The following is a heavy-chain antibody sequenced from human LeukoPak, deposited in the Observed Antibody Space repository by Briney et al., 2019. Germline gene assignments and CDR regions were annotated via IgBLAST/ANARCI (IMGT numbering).Heavy chain of an antibody. CDR2: IYYSGST. CDR3: ASPRSYYDSSGYYIS. V-gene: IGHV4-61*01. J-gene: IGHJ5*02. Sequence: SETLSLTCTVSGGSVSSGSYYWSWIRQPPGKGLEWIGYIYYSGSTNYNPSHKSRVTISVDTYKNQFSLKLSSVTAADTAVYYCASPRSYYDSSGYYISWGQGTLVTVSS. D-gene: IGHD3-22*01. CDR1: GGSVSSGSYY.